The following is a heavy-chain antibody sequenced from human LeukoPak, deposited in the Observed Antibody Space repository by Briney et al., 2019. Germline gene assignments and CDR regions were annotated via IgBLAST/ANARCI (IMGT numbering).Heavy chain of an antibody. CDR3: AKGDTYYDFWSGYFWHNWFDP. CDR1: GYTFTGYY. J-gene: IGHJ5*02. Sequence: GASVKVSCKASGYTFTGYYMHWVRQAPGQGLEWMGGIIPIFGTANYAQKFQGRVTITADESTSTAYMELSSLRSEDTAVYYCAKGDTYYDFWSGYFWHNWFDPWGQGTLVTVSS. CDR2: IIPIFGTA. D-gene: IGHD3-3*01. V-gene: IGHV1-69*13.